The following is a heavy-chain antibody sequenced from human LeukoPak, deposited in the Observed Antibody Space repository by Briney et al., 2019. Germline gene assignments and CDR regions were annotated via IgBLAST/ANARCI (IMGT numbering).Heavy chain of an antibody. V-gene: IGHV3-53*01. CDR3: ARGSGWLDY. CDR2: IYTIGTT. Sequence: GGSLRLSCAASGFTVSNTFMSWVRQAPGKGLEWVSVIYTIGTTYYANSVKGRFTISRDNSKNTLYLQMNSLRAEDTAVYYCARGSGWLDYWGQGTLVTVSS. D-gene: IGHD6-19*01. CDR1: GFTVSNTF. J-gene: IGHJ4*02.